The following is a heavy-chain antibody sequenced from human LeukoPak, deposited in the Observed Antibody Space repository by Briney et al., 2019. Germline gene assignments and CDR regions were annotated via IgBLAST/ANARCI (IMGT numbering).Heavy chain of an antibody. D-gene: IGHD2-21*01. V-gene: IGHV1-8*01. CDR3: ARRTPRCGGTCYDAFDV. J-gene: IGHJ3*01. CDR2: MSPHNGHT. Sequence: GASVKVSCKASGYTFIDYDINWVRQAPGQGLEWMGLMSPHNGHTEYAQNFQGRVTITRDTSTGTAYMELRSLRSEDTAVYYCARRTPRCGGTCYDAFDVWGQGTMVTVSS. CDR1: GYTFIDYD.